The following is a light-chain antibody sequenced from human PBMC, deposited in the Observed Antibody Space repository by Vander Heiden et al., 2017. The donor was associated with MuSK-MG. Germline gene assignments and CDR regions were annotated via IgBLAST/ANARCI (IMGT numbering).Light chain of an antibody. CDR1: QSISSW. Sequence: DIQMTQSPSTLSASVRDRVTIICRASQSISSWLAWYQQQPGKAPKLLISRASTLESEVPSRFSGSGSGTEFTLTISSLQPDDFATDYCQQDNSYPLTFGGGTKVEIK. CDR3: QQDNSYPLT. V-gene: IGKV1-5*03. CDR2: RAS. J-gene: IGKJ4*01.